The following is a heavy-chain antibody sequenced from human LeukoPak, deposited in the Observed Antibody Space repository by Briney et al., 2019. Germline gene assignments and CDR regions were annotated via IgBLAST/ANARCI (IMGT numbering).Heavy chain of an antibody. CDR1: GFSLTSSGVG. Sequence: ESGPTLVKPTQTLTLTCTFSGFSLTSSGVGVGWTRQSPGGALEWLAVIYWDGDKRYSPSLKSRLTIDKDISKDQVVLTMTNMDPEDTGTYYCAQSRMHYIDADGPVNWFDHWGQETLVIFSS. CDR2: IYWDGDK. J-gene: IGHJ5*02. D-gene: IGHD3/OR15-3a*01. V-gene: IGHV2-5*02. CDR3: AQSRMHYIDADGPVNWFDH.